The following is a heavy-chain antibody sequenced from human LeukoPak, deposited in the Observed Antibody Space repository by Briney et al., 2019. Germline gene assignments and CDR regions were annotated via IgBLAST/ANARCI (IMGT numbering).Heavy chain of an antibody. Sequence: GGSLRLSCAASGFSFSSYNMNWVRQTPGKGLEWVSSITSSSTYTFYADSVKGRFTISRDNSKNTLYLQMNSLRAEDTAVYYCAKSYGSYYYYYYMDVWGKGTTVTVSS. J-gene: IGHJ6*03. D-gene: IGHD1-26*01. CDR3: AKSYGSYYYYYYMDV. CDR2: ITSSSTYT. CDR1: GFSFSSYN. V-gene: IGHV3-21*01.